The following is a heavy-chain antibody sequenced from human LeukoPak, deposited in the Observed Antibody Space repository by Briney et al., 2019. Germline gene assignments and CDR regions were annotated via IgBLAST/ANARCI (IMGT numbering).Heavy chain of an antibody. J-gene: IGHJ3*02. D-gene: IGHD3-3*01. Sequence: ASVKVSCKASGYTFTSYGISWVRQAPGQGLEWMGWISAYNGNTNYAQKLQGRVTMTTDTSTSTAYMELSSLRSEDTAVYYCARGQELGLEWLREYAFDIWGQGTMVTVSS. CDR2: ISAYNGNT. CDR3: ARGQELGLEWLREYAFDI. V-gene: IGHV1-18*01. CDR1: GYTFTSYG.